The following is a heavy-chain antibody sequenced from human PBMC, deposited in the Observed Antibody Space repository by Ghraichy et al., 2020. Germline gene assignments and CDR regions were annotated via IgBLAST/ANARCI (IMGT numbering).Heavy chain of an antibody. V-gene: IGHV3-48*02. D-gene: IGHD3-22*01. J-gene: IGHJ4*02. Sequence: GGSLRLSCAASGFTFSSYSMNWVRQAPGKGLEWVSYISSSSSTIYYADSVKGRFTISRDNAKNSLYLQMNSLRDEDTAVYYCARSLWYYDSSGYWVFDYWGQGTLVTVSS. CDR3: ARSLWYYDSSGYWVFDY. CDR1: GFTFSSYS. CDR2: ISSSSSTI.